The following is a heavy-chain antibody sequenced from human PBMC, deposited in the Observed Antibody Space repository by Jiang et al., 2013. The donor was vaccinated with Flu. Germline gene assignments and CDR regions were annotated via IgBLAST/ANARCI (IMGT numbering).Heavy chain of an antibody. CDR1: GFTFSDHY. J-gene: IGHJ4*02. D-gene: IGHD7-27*01. Sequence: GGSLRLSCAASGFTFSDHYMDWVRQAPGKGLEWVGRTRNKASSYTTEYAASVKGRFTISRDDSKNSLYLQMNSLKTEDTAVYYCARRSLTNWGSDYWGQGTLVTVSS. V-gene: IGHV3-72*01. CDR3: ARRSLTNWGSDY. CDR2: TRNKASSYTT.